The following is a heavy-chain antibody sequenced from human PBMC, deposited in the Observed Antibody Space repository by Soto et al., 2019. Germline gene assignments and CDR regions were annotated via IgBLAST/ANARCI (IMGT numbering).Heavy chain of an antibody. D-gene: IGHD2-2*01. Sequence: GGSLRLSCAASGFTFSSYSMNWVRQAPGKGLEWVSYISSSSSTIYYADSVKGRFTISRDNAKNSLYLQMNSLRDEETAVYYCARDFTLIQDIVVVPAAKRLYYYYGMDVWGQGTTVTVSS. J-gene: IGHJ6*02. V-gene: IGHV3-48*02. CDR3: ARDFTLIQDIVVVPAAKRLYYYYGMDV. CDR2: ISSSSSTI. CDR1: GFTFSSYS.